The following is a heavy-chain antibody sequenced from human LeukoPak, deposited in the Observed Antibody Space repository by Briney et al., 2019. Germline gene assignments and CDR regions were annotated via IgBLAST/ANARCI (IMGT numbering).Heavy chain of an antibody. V-gene: IGHV4-39*01. CDR2: MSHSGHT. D-gene: IGHD3-16*01. Sequence: PSETLSLTCTVSGGSISSGGYYWSWIRQHPGKGLEWIESMSHSGHTYYNPSLKSRVTISIDTSKSQFSLRLSSVTAADTAVYYCARHGNYVFDYWGQGTLVTVSS. CDR3: ARHGNYVFDY. CDR1: GGSISSGGYY. J-gene: IGHJ4*02.